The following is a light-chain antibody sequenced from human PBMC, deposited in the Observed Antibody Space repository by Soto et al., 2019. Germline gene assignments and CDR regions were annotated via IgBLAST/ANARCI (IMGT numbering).Light chain of an antibody. CDR3: QQYDSYPLT. Sequence: DIQMTQSPFTLSASVGDRVTITCRASQSIGSWLAWHQQEPGKAPKLLIYKASSLESGVPSRFSGSGSGTEFTLSISSLQPDDSATYYCQQYDSYPLTFGGGTKVDIK. CDR2: KAS. CDR1: QSIGSW. J-gene: IGKJ4*01. V-gene: IGKV1-5*03.